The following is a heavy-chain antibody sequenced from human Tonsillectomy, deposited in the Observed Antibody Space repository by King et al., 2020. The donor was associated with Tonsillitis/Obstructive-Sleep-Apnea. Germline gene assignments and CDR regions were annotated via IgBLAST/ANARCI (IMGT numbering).Heavy chain of an antibody. V-gene: IGHV3-33*01. CDR3: ARDQSGACAFDY. CDR2: IYYDGNNK. CDR1: GFSFNSYG. J-gene: IGHJ4*02. Sequence: VQLVESGGGVVQPGRSLRLSCAASGFSFNSYGMHWVRQAPGKGLEWVAVIYYDGNNKYYADSVKGRFTVSRDNSKSTLDLQMNSLRVEDTAIYYCARDQSGACAFDYWGQGTLITVSS. D-gene: IGHD4-17*01.